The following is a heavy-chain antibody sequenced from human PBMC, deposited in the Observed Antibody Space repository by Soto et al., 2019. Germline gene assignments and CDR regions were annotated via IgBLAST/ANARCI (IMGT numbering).Heavy chain of an antibody. D-gene: IGHD7-27*01. J-gene: IGHJ5*02. V-gene: IGHV4-39*01. CDR1: GSSISSSSYY. Sequence: QLQLQESGPGLVKPSETLSLTCTVSGSSISSSSYYGGWIRQPPGKGVEWIGSIYYSGSTYYNPSLKSRVTISVDTSKNQFSLKLSSVTAADTAVYYCARHLGRAWFDPWGQGTLVTVSS. CDR3: ARHLGRAWFDP. CDR2: IYYSGST.